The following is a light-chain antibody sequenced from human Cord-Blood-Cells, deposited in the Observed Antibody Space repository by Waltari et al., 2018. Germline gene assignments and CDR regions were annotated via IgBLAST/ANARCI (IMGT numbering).Light chain of an antibody. CDR2: EGS. CDR1: SSDVGSYNL. J-gene: IGLJ3*02. Sequence: QSALTQPASVSGSPGQSITISCTGTSSDVGSYNLVSWYQQHPGKAPKLMIYEGSKRPSGVSMRFSGSKSGNTPSLSISRLQAEDEADYYCCSYAGSSTWVFGGGTKLTVL. CDR3: CSYAGSSTWV. V-gene: IGLV2-23*01.